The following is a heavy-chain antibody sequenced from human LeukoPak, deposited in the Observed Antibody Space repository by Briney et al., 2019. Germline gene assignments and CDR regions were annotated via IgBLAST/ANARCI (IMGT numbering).Heavy chain of an antibody. Sequence: ASVKVSCKASGYTFTGYYMHWVRQAPGQGLEWMGWINPNSGGTNYAQKFQGRVTMTRDTSISTAYMELSRLRSDDTAVCYCARAAGGEYYYDSSGYYYEDYWGQGTLVTVSS. CDR2: INPNSGGT. CDR1: GYTFTGYY. V-gene: IGHV1-2*02. CDR3: ARAAGGEYYYDSSGYYYEDY. J-gene: IGHJ4*02. D-gene: IGHD3-22*01.